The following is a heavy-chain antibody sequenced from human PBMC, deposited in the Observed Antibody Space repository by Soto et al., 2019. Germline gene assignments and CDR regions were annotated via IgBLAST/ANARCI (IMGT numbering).Heavy chain of an antibody. CDR2: ISTSGTTI. CDR3: ARRSTPDY. V-gene: IGHV3-48*02. Sequence: GGSLRLSCAASGFMFSTYNMNWVRQAPGKGLDWVSYISTSGTTIYYADSVKVRFTISRDNAKNSLYLQMNSLRDEDTAVYYCARRSTPDYWGQGTLVTVSS. CDR1: GFMFSTYN. J-gene: IGHJ4*02.